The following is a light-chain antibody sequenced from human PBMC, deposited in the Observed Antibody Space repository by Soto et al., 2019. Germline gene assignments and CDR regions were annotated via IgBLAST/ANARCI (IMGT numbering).Light chain of an antibody. J-gene: IGLJ2*01. CDR2: TKS. V-gene: IGLV1-40*01. Sequence: QPVLTQPPSVSGAPGQRITLACTGSNSNIGAGYDVHWYRQFPGAAPNARLSTKSHRPSWVPDRFSASKSVTSASLAITGLQPEYEAEYYCQSYDSGLVGLVFGTGTKLTVL. CDR3: QSYDSGLVGLV. CDR1: NSNIGAGYD.